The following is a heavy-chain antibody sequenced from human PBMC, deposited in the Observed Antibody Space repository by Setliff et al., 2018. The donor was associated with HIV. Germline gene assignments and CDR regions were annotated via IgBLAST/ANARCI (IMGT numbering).Heavy chain of an antibody. D-gene: IGHD1-26*01. CDR1: GDSINSGSYY. J-gene: IGHJ4*02. CDR2: IFTSGST. V-gene: IGHV4-61*09. Sequence: SETLSLTCTVFGDSINSGSYYWSWIRQPAGEGLEWIGHIFTSGSTTYNPSLKSRVSISLDTSKNQFSLKLSSVTAADTAVYYCARGRGSYWGQGTLVTVSS. CDR3: ARGRGSY.